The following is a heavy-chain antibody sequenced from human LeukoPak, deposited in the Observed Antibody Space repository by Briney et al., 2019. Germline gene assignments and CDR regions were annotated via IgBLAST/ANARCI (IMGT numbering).Heavy chain of an antibody. D-gene: IGHD3-22*01. J-gene: IGHJ6*02. CDR1: GYTFIGSY. V-gene: IGHV1-2*06. CDR3: AKEREGGESSGYYYYYGMDV. CDR2: IKAKSGGT. Sequence: ASVTVSCKASGYTFIGSYMHWVRQAPGQGLEWMGRIKAKSGGTNYAQKFQDRVTMTRDTSISTVYMELRRLRSDDTAVYYCAKEREGGESSGYYYYYGMDVWGQGTTVTVSS.